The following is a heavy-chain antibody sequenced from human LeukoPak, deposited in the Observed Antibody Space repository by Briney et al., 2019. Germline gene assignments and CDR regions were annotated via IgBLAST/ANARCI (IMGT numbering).Heavy chain of an antibody. CDR1: GFTFSSFA. CDR2: ISGSGSTT. J-gene: IGHJ4*01. CDR3: AKDAWKRFDY. D-gene: IGHD1-1*01. Sequence: GGSLRLSCAASGFTFSSFAMSWVRQAPGKGLEWISGISGSGSTTYYADSVKGRFTISRDNSKNTLYLQMNSLRAEDTAVYYCAKDAWKRFDYWGHGTLVTVSS. V-gene: IGHV3-23*01.